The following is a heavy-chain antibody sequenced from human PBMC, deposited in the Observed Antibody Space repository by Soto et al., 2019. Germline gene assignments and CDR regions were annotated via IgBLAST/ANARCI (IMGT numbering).Heavy chain of an antibody. J-gene: IGHJ4*02. V-gene: IGHV3-74*01. CDR2: INSDGSYT. D-gene: IGHD4-4*01. Sequence: GRSLRLSCAAAAFTFGTYWMHWVHQAPGKGLVWVSGINSDGSYTDYADSVRGRFTMSRDNAQNTLHLQMNSLRAEDTAVYYCTRDVQLQSFDSWGQGTLVTVSS. CDR1: AFTFGTYW. CDR3: TRDVQLQSFDS.